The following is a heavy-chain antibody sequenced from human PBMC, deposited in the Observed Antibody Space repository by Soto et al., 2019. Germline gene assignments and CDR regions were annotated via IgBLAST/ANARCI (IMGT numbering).Heavy chain of an antibody. Sequence: GGSLRLSCAASGFTFDDYAMHWVRQAPGKGLEWVSGISWNSGSIGYADSVKGRFTISRDNAKNSLYLQMNSLRAEDTALYYCAKDNGYYDFWSGMDVWGKGTTVTVSS. J-gene: IGHJ6*03. D-gene: IGHD3-3*01. CDR2: ISWNSGSI. CDR3: AKDNGYYDFWSGMDV. CDR1: GFTFDDYA. V-gene: IGHV3-9*01.